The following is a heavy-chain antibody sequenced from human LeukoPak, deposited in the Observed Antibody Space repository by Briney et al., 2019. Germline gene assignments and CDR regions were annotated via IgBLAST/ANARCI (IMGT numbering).Heavy chain of an antibody. CDR2: IYYSGST. Sequence: EPPETLSLTCTVSGGSISSYYWSWIRQPPGKGLEWIGYIYYSGSTNYNPSLKSRVTISVDTSKNQFSLKLSSVTAADTAVYYCARDVGTDGYSYGHNWFDPWGQGTLVTVSS. CDR1: GGSISSYY. D-gene: IGHD5-18*01. V-gene: IGHV4-59*01. J-gene: IGHJ5*02. CDR3: ARDVGTDGYSYGHNWFDP.